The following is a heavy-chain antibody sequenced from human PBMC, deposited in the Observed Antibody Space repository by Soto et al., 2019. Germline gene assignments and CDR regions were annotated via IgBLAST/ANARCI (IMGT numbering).Heavy chain of an antibody. CDR2: IDHSGSA. V-gene: IGHV4-30-4*01. CDR1: AGSIRSGDYY. Sequence: QVQLQESGPGLVKPSQTLSLTCTVSAGSIRSGDYYWTWIRQPPGKGLEWIGYIDHSGSAYYNPSLKSRATISIDTSNNQFSLKMTSVTAADTAGYYCAGELGTFYFDHWGQGTLVTVSS. D-gene: IGHD7-27*01. J-gene: IGHJ4*02. CDR3: AGELGTFYFDH.